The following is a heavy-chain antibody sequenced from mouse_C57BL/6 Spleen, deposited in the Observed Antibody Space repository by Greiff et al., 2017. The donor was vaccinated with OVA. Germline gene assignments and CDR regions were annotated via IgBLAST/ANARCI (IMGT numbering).Heavy chain of an antibody. CDR2: INPNNGGT. J-gene: IGHJ4*01. D-gene: IGHD3-2*02. CDR1: GYTFTDYY. Sequence: VQLKHSGPELVKPGASVKISCKASGYTFTDYYMNWVKQSHGKSLEWIGDINPNNGGTSYNQKFKGKATLTVDKSSSTAYMELRSLTSEDSAVYYCARQLRLLYAMDYWGQGTSVTVSS. CDR3: ARQLRLLYAMDY. V-gene: IGHV1-26*01.